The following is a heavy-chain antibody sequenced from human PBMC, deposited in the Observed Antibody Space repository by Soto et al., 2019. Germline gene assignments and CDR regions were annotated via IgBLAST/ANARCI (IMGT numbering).Heavy chain of an antibody. V-gene: IGHV3-30*18. CDR1: GFTCSSYG. J-gene: IGHJ4*02. D-gene: IGHD2-15*01. CDR2: ISYDGSNK. Sequence: PGGSMRLSCAASGFTCSSYGMHRVRQAPGKGLEWVAVISYDGSNKYYADSVKGRFTISRDNSKNTLYLQMNSLRAEDTAVYYCAKDRDIVVVVAAFDYWGQGTLVTVSS. CDR3: AKDRDIVVVVAAFDY.